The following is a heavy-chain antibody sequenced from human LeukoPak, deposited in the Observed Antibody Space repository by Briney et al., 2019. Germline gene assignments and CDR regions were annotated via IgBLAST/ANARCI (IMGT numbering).Heavy chain of an antibody. V-gene: IGHV4-34*01. J-gene: IGHJ4*02. CDR3: ARVNYDLWSGYYTGPANY. CDR1: GGSFSGYY. D-gene: IGHD3-3*01. Sequence: SETPSLTCAVYGGSFSGYYWSWIRQPPGKGLEWIGEINHSGSTNYNPSLKSRVTISVDTSKNQFSLKLSSVTAADTAVYYCARVNYDLWSGYYTGPANYWGQGTLVTVSS. CDR2: INHSGST.